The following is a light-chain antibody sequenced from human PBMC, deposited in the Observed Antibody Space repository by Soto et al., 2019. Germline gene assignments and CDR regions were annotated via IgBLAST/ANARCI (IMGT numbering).Light chain of an antibody. V-gene: IGKV2-28*01. CDR2: LGS. CDR3: MQTLQSPPWT. Sequence: DVVMTQSPLSLPVIPGEPASISCRSSQTLLHSNGHNYLDWYLQKPGQSPQLVIYLGSNWASGVPDRFSGSGSGTEVTLKNSSVEAEDVGLYYGMQTLQSPPWTFGQGTKVEIK. CDR1: QTLLHSNGHNY. J-gene: IGKJ1*01.